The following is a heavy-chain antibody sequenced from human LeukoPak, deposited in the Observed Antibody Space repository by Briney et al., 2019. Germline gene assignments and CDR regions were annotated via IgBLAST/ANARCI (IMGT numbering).Heavy chain of an antibody. Sequence: HPGGSLRLSCAVSGFTVSGNYMSWVRQAPGKGLEWVSAISGSGGSTYYADSVKGRFTISRDNSKNTLYLQMNSLRAEDTAVYYCAKGLRLGELSLSFDYWGQGTLVTVSS. CDR2: ISGSGGST. CDR3: AKGLRLGELSLSFDY. J-gene: IGHJ4*02. CDR1: GFTVSGNY. D-gene: IGHD3-16*02. V-gene: IGHV3-23*01.